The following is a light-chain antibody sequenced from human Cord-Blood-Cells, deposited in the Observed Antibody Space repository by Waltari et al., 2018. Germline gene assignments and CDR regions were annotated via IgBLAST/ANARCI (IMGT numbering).Light chain of an antibody. V-gene: IGLV2-14*01. CDR1: SSDVGGYNY. J-gene: IGLJ1*01. Sequence: QSALTQPASVSGSPGQSITISCTGTSSDVGGYNYASWYQQHPGKAPKLMIYEVRNRPSGVSNRFSGSKSGNTASLTISGLQAEDEADYYCSSYTSSSTDVFGTGTKVTVL. CDR2: EVR. CDR3: SSYTSSSTDV.